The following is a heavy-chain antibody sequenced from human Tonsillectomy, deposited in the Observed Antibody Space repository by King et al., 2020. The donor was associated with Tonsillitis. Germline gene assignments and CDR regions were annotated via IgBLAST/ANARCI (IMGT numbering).Heavy chain of an antibody. CDR1: GFTFSTYT. Sequence: VQLVESGGGLVKPGGSLRLSCAASGFTFSTYTMNWVRQAPGKGLEWVSSISSSSSYIYYADSVKGRFTISRDNAKNSLYLQMNSLRAEATAVYYCARGTYYAILGGDYWGQGTLVTVSS. V-gene: IGHV3-21*01. CDR3: ARGTYYAILGGDY. J-gene: IGHJ4*02. CDR2: ISSSSSYI. D-gene: IGHD3-9*01.